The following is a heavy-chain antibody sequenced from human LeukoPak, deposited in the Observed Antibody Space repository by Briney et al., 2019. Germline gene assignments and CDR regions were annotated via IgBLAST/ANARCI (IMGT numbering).Heavy chain of an antibody. CDR3: ARDLQGTTVVYY. CDR2: INPNSGGT. Sequence: GASVKVSCKASGYTFTGYYMHWVRQAPGQGLEWMGWINPNSGGTNYAQKFQGRVTMTRNTSISTAYMELSRLRSDDTAVYYCARDLQGTTVVYYWGQGTLVTVSS. D-gene: IGHD4-23*01. CDR1: GYTFTGYY. V-gene: IGHV1-2*02. J-gene: IGHJ4*02.